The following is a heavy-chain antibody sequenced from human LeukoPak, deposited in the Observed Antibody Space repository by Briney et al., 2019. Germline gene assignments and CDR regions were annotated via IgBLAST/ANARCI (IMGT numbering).Heavy chain of an antibody. V-gene: IGHV3-30-3*01. CDR1: GFTFSSYA. D-gene: IGHD2-21*01. J-gene: IGHJ3*02. CDR2: ISYDGSNK. CDR3: AKDQVISGSEASDI. Sequence: PGGSLRLSCAASGFTFSSYAMHWVRQAPGKGLEWVAVISYDGSNKYYADSVKGRFTISRDNSKNTLYLQMSSLRAEDTAVYYCAKDQVISGSEASDIWGQGTMVTVSS.